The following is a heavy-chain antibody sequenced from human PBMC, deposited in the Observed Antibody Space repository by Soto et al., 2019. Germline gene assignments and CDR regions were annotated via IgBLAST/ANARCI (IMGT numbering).Heavy chain of an antibody. Sequence: ASVKVSCKTSGYTVTIYTMHWVRQAPGQRLEWMGWINAGNGNTKYSQKFQGRVTITRDTSASTAYMELSSLRSEDTAVYYCASKGYSSSPFDYWGQGTLVTVSS. CDR1: GYTVTIYT. V-gene: IGHV1-3*01. D-gene: IGHD6-6*01. J-gene: IGHJ4*02. CDR2: INAGNGNT. CDR3: ASKGYSSSPFDY.